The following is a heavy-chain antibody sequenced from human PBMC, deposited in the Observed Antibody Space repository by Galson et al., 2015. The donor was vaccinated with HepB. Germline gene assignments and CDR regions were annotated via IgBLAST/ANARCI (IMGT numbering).Heavy chain of an antibody. D-gene: IGHD3-10*01. Sequence: SVKVSCKASGGTFSSYAISWVRQAPGQGLEWMGGIIPIFGTANYAQKFQGRVTITADESTSTAYMELSSLRSEDTAVCYCARAFGYYYGSGLDVWGRGTTVTVSS. V-gene: IGHV1-69*13. CDR3: ARAFGYYYGSGLDV. CDR1: GGTFSSYA. J-gene: IGHJ6*02. CDR2: IIPIFGTA.